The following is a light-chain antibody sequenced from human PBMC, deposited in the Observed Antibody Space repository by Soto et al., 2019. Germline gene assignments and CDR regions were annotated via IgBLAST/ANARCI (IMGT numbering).Light chain of an antibody. CDR3: QQYCGSPLYT. Sequence: ESVLTQSPGTLSLSPGDRATPSCRASQSVSSSDLAWYQQKPGQAPRLLIYGASTRATGVPARFSGSGSGTDFTLTISRLEPEDFAVYYCQQYCGSPLYTFGQGTKLEIK. CDR2: GAS. V-gene: IGKV3-20*01. J-gene: IGKJ2*01. CDR1: QSVSSSD.